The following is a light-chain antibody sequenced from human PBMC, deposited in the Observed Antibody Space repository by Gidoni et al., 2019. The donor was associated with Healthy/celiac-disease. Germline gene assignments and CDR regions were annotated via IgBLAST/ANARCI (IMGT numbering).Light chain of an antibody. CDR3: NSRDSSGTVV. CDR1: SLRNYY. J-gene: IGLJ2*01. CDR2: GKN. V-gene: IGLV3-19*01. Sequence: SELTQAPAVSVALGQTVRITCQGDSLRNYYASWYQQKPGQAPVLVIYGKNNRPSGIPDRFSGSSSGNTASLTITGAQAEDEADYYCNSRDSSGTVVFGGGTKLTVL.